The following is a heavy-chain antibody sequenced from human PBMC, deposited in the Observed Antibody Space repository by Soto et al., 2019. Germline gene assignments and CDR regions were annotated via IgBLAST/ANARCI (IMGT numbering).Heavy chain of an antibody. CDR1: GFSFSSYG. CDR2: ILDDGSDK. V-gene: IGHV3-33*01. J-gene: IGHJ4*02. CDR3: ARDDDYGDNGLDY. Sequence: QVQLVESGGGVVQPGRSLRLSCAASGFSFSSYGMHWVRQAPGKGLEWVAVILDDGSDKDYTDAVKGRFNISRDNSKNTLYLEMNSLRAEDTAVYYCARDDDYGDNGLDYWGQGTLVTVSS. D-gene: IGHD4-17*01.